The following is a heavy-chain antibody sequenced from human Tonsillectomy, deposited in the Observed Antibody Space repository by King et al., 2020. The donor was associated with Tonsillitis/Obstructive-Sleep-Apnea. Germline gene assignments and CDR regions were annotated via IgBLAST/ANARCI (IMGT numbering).Heavy chain of an antibody. D-gene: IGHD2-2*01. J-gene: IGHJ3*02. CDR3: AREYCSSTSCYSYDAFDI. CDR2: INPSGGST. Sequence: VQLVESGAEVKKPGASVKVSCTAYGYTFTSYYMQWVRQAPGQGLEWMGIINPSGGSTSYAQKFQGRVTMTRDTSTSTVYMELSSLRSEDTAVYYCAREYCSSTSCYSYDAFDIWGQGTMVTVSS. V-gene: IGHV1-46*01. CDR1: GYTFTSYY.